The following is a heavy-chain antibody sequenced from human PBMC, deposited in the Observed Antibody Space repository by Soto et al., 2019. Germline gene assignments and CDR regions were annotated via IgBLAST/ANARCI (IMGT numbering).Heavy chain of an antibody. Sequence: QVQLVESGGGVVQPGRSLRLSCAASGFTFSSYGMHWVRQAPGKGLEWVAVISYDGSNKYYADSVKGRFTISRDNSKNTLYLQMNSLRAEDTAVYYCAKALGSGTWQQYCSGGSCYNDAFDIWGQGTMVTVSS. V-gene: IGHV3-30*18. CDR2: ISYDGSNK. D-gene: IGHD2-15*01. CDR3: AKALGSGTWQQYCSGGSCYNDAFDI. CDR1: GFTFSSYG. J-gene: IGHJ3*02.